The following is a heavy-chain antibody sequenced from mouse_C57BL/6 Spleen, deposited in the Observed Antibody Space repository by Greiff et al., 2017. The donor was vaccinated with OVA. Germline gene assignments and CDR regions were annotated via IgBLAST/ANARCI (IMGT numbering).Heavy chain of an antibody. V-gene: IGHV8-8*01. Sequence: QVTLKESGPGILQPSQTLSLTCSFSGFSLSTFGMGVGWIRQPSGKGLEWLAHIWWDDDKYYNPALKSRLTISKDTSKNQVFLKIANVDTADTATYYCARPHYYGSSWYFDVWGTGTTVTVSS. CDR1: GFSLSTFGMG. J-gene: IGHJ1*03. D-gene: IGHD1-1*01. CDR2: IWWDDDK. CDR3: ARPHYYGSSWYFDV.